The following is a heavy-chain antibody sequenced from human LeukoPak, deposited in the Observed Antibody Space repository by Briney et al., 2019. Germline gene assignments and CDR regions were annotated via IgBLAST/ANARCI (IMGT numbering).Heavy chain of an antibody. V-gene: IGHV3-23*01. J-gene: IGHJ3*02. CDR1: GFTFSSYA. D-gene: IGHD3-10*01. Sequence: GGSLRLSCAASGFTFSSYAMSWVRQAPGKGLEWVSAISGSGGSTYYADSVKGRFTISRDNSKNTLYLQMNSLRAEDTAVYYCAKCPNIPSSVPDDAFDIWGQWTMVTVSS. CDR2: ISGSGGST. CDR3: AKCPNIPSSVPDDAFDI.